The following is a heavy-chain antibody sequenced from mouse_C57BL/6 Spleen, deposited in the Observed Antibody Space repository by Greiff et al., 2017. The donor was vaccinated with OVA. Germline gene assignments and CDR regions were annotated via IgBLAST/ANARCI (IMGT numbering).Heavy chain of an antibody. CDR3: ARSWAQSRFAY. CDR2: INPNNGGT. CDR1: GYTFTDYH. D-gene: IGHD6-2*01. J-gene: IGHJ3*01. Sequence: VQLKQSGPELVKPGASVKLPCKASGYTFTDYHMDWVKQSPGQSLEWIGDINPNNGGTIYNQKFKGKATLTVDKSSSTAYMELSSLTSEDTAVYYGARSWAQSRFAYWGQGTLVTVSA. V-gene: IGHV1-18*01.